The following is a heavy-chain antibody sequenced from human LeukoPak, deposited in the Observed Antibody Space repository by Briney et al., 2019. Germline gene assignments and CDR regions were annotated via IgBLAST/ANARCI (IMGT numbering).Heavy chain of an antibody. J-gene: IGHJ4*02. CDR3: ARDRAIGYCSGGSCPYYFDY. D-gene: IGHD2-15*01. V-gene: IGHV1-3*01. CDR1: GYTFTSYA. Sequence: ASVKVSCKASGYTFTSYAMHWVRQAPGQRLEWMGSINAGNGNTKYSQKFQGRVTITRDTSASTAYMELSSLRSEDTAVYYCARDRAIGYCSGGSCPYYFDYWGQGTLVTVSS. CDR2: INAGNGNT.